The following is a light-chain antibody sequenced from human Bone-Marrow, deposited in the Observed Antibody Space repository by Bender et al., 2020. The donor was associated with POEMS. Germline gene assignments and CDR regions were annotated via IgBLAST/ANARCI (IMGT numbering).Light chain of an antibody. Sequence: QSALTQPASVSGSPGQSITIYCTGSSGDVGGHNDVSWYQHHPGKGPKLIIYDVSNRPSGVSNRFSGSKSGNTASLTISGLQAEDEADYYCCSYAGVPYAFGSGTTVIVL. J-gene: IGLJ1*01. CDR2: DVS. CDR3: CSYAGVPYA. CDR1: SGDVGGHND. V-gene: IGLV2-14*03.